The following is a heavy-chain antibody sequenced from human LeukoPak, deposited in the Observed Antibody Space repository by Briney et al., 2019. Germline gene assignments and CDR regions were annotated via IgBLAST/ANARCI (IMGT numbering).Heavy chain of an antibody. CDR2: INPNSGGT. Sequence: ASVTVSCQASGYTFTGYYMHWVRQAPGQGVEWMGWINPNSGGTNYAQKFQGRVTMTRDTSISTAYMELSRLRSDDTAVYYCARISTRGRGFDYWGQGTLVTVSS. J-gene: IGHJ4*02. V-gene: IGHV1-2*02. CDR1: GYTFTGYY. CDR3: ARISTRGRGFDY. D-gene: IGHD2-2*01.